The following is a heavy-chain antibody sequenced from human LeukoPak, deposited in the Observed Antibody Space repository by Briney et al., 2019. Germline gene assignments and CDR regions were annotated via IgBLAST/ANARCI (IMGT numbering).Heavy chain of an antibody. CDR3: AREANFGGNLNWFDP. V-gene: IGHV1-69*01. D-gene: IGHD4-23*01. Sequence: ASVRVSCKASGGTFRTNGYTWVRQAPGQGLEWMGGIIPMFDSRSFAQKFQGRVTLTSDESGSTVYMELRNLTSEDTAIYYCAREANFGGNLNWFDPWSQGTLVTVSS. J-gene: IGHJ5*02. CDR2: IIPMFDSR. CDR1: GGTFRTNG.